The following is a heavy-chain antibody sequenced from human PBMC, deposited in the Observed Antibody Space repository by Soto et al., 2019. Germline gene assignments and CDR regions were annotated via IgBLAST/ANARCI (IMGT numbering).Heavy chain of an antibody. CDR2: ISGSGSST. CDR1: GFTLSDY. V-gene: IGHV3-23*01. J-gene: IGHJ4*02. Sequence: PGGSLRLSCVASGFTLSDYMSWIRQAPGKGLEWVSDISGSGSSTSYADSVKGRFTISRDNSKNTLYLQMNSLRAEDTAIYYCAKDLYSSVWYSYFDYWGQGTLVTVSS. CDR3: AKDLYSSVWYSYFDY. D-gene: IGHD6-19*01.